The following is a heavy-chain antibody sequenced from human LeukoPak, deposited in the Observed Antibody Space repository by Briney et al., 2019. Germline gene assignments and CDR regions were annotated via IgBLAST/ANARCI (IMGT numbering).Heavy chain of an antibody. D-gene: IGHD6-6*01. Sequence: SETLCLTCAVSGGSLSGDYWSWIRQPPGKGREWNGEINHSGSTNYNPSLKSRVTISVDTSKNQFSLKRSSVTAADTAVYYCARGLRGSSIAAPYYYYCYMDVWGKGTTVTASS. V-gene: IGHV4-34*01. CDR3: ARGLRGSSIAAPYYYYCYMDV. CDR1: GGSLSGDY. J-gene: IGHJ6*03. CDR2: INHSGST.